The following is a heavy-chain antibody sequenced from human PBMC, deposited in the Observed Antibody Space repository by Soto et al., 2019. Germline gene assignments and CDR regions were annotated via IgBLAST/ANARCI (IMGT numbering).Heavy chain of an antibody. Sequence: SVTLTLTGTVSGGSIASDYSCWSWIRQPPGEGLEWIGHIFDSGTTYTNPSLRSQVAISLDTSKNHFSLTLSSVTAADTAVYYCARGPSGDKVHYWGQGALVTV. CDR1: GGSIASDYSC. J-gene: IGHJ4*02. D-gene: IGHD7-27*01. V-gene: IGHV4-30-4*01. CDR2: IFDSGTT. CDR3: ARGPSGDKVHY.